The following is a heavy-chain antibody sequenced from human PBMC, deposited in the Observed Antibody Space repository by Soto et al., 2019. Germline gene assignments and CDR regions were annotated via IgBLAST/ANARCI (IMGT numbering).Heavy chain of an antibody. CDR1: GYTFTSYG. CDR2: ISAYNGNT. D-gene: IGHD1-1*01. CDR3: ARMEVVYRCLAHWTLPSY. J-gene: IGHJ4*02. Sequence: GASVKVSCKASGYTFTSYGISWVRQAPGQGLEWMGWISAYNGNTNYAQKLQGRVTMTTDTSTSTAYMELRSLRSDDTAVYYCARMEVVYRCLAHWTLPSYCGQGSLVTVSS. V-gene: IGHV1-18*01.